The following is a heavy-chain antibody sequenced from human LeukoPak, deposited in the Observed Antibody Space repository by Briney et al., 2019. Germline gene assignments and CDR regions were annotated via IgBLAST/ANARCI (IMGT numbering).Heavy chain of an antibody. Sequence: GGSLRLSCAASGFTFSSYAMTWVRQAPGKGLEWASAISGGSSSTYYADSVKGRFTISRDNSKNTLYLQMNSLRAEDTAVYHCAGSVVVPAASTPHYYYYYYMDVWGKGTTVTVSS. D-gene: IGHD2-2*01. J-gene: IGHJ6*03. CDR2: ISGGSSST. V-gene: IGHV3-23*01. CDR3: AGSVVVPAASTPHYYYYYYMDV. CDR1: GFTFSSYA.